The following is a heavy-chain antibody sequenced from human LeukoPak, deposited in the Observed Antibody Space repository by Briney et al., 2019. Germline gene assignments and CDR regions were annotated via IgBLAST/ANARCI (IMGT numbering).Heavy chain of an antibody. CDR3: ARSRDYGDYLALFDY. CDR1: PYYFINFW. V-gene: IGHV5-51*01. D-gene: IGHD4-17*01. CDR2: IYPGDSDT. Sequence: GESLKISCKDSPYYFINFWIGWVRQMPGKGLEWMGIIYPGDSDTRYSPSFQGQVTISADKSISTAYLQWSSLKASDTAMYYCARSRDYGDYLALFDYWGQGTLVTVSS. J-gene: IGHJ4*02.